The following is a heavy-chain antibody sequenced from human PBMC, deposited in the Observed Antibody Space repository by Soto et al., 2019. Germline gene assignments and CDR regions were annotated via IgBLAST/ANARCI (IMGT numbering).Heavy chain of an antibody. Sequence: QVQLQESGPGLVKPSETLSLPCTVSGGSISKYYCSWVRQPPGKGLEWIGYMYYTGSTNYNPSLKSRVTTSVDTSKNQVSRKLSSVTAADTAVYYCARAAAATLSDYWGQGTLVTVSS. D-gene: IGHD2-15*01. J-gene: IGHJ4*02. V-gene: IGHV4-59*01. CDR2: MYYTGST. CDR3: ARAAAATLSDY. CDR1: GGSISKYY.